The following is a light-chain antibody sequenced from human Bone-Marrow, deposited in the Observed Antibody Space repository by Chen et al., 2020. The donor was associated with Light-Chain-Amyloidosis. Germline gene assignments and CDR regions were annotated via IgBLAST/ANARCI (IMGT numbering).Light chain of an antibody. V-gene: IGLV3-25*03. CDR2: RDT. Sequence: SYELTQPPSVSVSPCQTARITCSGDDLPTKYAYGYQQKPGQAPVLVIHRDTERPSGNSERFSGSSSGTTATLTSSGVQAEDEADYHCQSADSSGTYEVIFGGGTKLTVL. J-gene: IGLJ2*01. CDR3: QSADSSGTYEVI. CDR1: DLPTKY.